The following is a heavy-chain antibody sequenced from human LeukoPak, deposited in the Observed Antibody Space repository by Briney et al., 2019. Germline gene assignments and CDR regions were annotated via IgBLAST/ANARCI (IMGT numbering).Heavy chain of an antibody. V-gene: IGHV3-30*04. J-gene: IGHJ3*02. Sequence: GGSLRLSCAASGFTFSSYAMHWVRQAPGKGLEWVAVISYDGSNKYYADSVKGRFTISRDNAKNSLYLQMNSLRAEDTAVYYCAREYSSGNIWGQGTMVTISS. D-gene: IGHD6-19*01. CDR1: GFTFSSYA. CDR3: AREYSSGNI. CDR2: ISYDGSNK.